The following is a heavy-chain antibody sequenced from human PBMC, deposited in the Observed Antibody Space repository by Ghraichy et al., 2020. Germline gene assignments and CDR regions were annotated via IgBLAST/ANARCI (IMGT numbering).Heavy chain of an antibody. D-gene: IGHD4-23*01. V-gene: IGHV3-48*02. CDR3: ARASTVVRFFYFAGMDV. CDR1: GFSFNSYS. Sequence: GRSLRLSCVGSGFSFNSYSMNWVRQSPGKGLEWVSYISSSSRNKGYADSLRGRFTISRDNAQNSLYLEMNSLRDEDTAIYYCARASTVVRFFYFAGMDVWGQGTTVTVSS. CDR2: ISSSSRNK. J-gene: IGHJ6*02.